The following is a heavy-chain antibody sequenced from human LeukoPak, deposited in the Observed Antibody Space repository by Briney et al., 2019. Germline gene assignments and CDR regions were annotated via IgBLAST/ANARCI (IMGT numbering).Heavy chain of an antibody. CDR1: GLTFSNAW. CDR2: IKSKADDETT. J-gene: IGHJ4*02. CDR3: AAGTGTSDFDY. V-gene: IGHV3-15*01. D-gene: IGHD1-7*01. Sequence: GGSLRLSCAASGLTFSNAWMNWVRQATGKGLEWVGRIKSKADDETTDYLAPVKGRFTISRDDSKNTLYLQMNSLKSEDTAVYYCAAGTGTSDFDYWGRGIMVTVSP.